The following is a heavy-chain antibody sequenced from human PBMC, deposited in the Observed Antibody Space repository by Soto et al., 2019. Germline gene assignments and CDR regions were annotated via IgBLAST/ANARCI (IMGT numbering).Heavy chain of an antibody. V-gene: IGHV3-7*03. Sequence: EVQLVESGGGLVQPGGSLRLSCAASGFTFSGYWMSWVRQAPGKGLEWVANIKEDGSEKNYVDSVRGRITISRDNAMNSLYLEMKSLRAEDTAVYYCARSGSENDFWGQGTLVTVSS. CDR1: GFTFSGYW. D-gene: IGHD5-12*01. J-gene: IGHJ4*02. CDR3: ARSGSENDF. CDR2: IKEDGSEK.